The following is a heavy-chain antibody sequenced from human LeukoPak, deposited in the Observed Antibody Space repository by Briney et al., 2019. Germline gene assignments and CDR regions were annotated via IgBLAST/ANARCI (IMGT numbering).Heavy chain of an antibody. V-gene: IGHV4-30-2*01. CDR3: ARGSTTGPDYYYGMDV. CDR2: IYHSGGT. J-gene: IGHJ6*02. Sequence: SETLSLTCAVSGGSIGSGGYSWSWIRQPPGKGLEWIGYIYHSGGTYYNPSLKSRVTISVDRSKNQFSLKLSSVTAADTAVYYCARGSTTGPDYYYGMDVWGQGTTVTVSS. D-gene: IGHD1-1*01. CDR1: GGSIGSGGYS.